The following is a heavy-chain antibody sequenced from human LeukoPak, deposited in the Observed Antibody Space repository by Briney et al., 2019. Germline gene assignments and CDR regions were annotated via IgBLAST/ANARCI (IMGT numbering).Heavy chain of an antibody. V-gene: IGHV4-39*07. J-gene: IGHJ4*02. D-gene: IGHD4-17*01. CDR3: ARRDYGTEFDY. CDR1: GDSISRSGYF. CDR2: FYYDGST. Sequence: SETLSLTCTVSGDSISRSGYFWGWIRQPPGKGLEWIGSFYYDGSTYYNPSLKSRVTISVDTSKNQFSLKLSSVTAADTAVYYCARRDYGTEFDYWGQGTLVTVSS.